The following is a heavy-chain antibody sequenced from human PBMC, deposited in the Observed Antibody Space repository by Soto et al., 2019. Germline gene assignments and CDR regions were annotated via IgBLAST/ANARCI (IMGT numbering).Heavy chain of an antibody. V-gene: IGHV4-39*01. CDR3: ARHGNESRNLVY. J-gene: IGHJ4*02. Sequence: SETLSLTCTVSGGSISSSSYYWGWIRQPPGKGLEWIGSIYYSGSTYYNPSLKSRVTISVDTSKNQFSLKLSSVTAADTAVYYCARHGNESRNLVYWGQGTLVTVSS. CDR2: IYYSGST. D-gene: IGHD1-1*01. CDR1: GGSISSSSYY.